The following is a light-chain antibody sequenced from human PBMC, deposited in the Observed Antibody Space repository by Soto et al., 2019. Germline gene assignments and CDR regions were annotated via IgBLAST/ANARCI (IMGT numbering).Light chain of an antibody. V-gene: IGKV3-11*01. CDR2: DAS. Sequence: VLTQSPATLSLSPGERATLSCRASQSVSSYLAWYQQKPGQAPRLLIYDASNRATGIPAGFSGSGSGTVFTLTISSLEPEDFAVYYCQQRSNWPPMYTFGQGTKLEIK. CDR3: QQRSNWPPMYT. J-gene: IGKJ2*01. CDR1: QSVSSY.